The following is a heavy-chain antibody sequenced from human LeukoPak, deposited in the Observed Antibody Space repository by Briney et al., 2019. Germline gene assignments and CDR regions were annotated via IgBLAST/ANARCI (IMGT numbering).Heavy chain of an antibody. CDR3: AILGAGIVGAIDY. CDR1: GYTFTGYY. CDR2: INPNSGGT. J-gene: IGHJ4*02. V-gene: IGHV1-2*04. Sequence: ASVKVSCKASGYTFTGYYMHWVRQAPGQGLEWMGWINPNSGGTNYAQKFQGWVTMTRDTSISTAYMELSRLRSDDTAVYYCAILGAGIVGAIDYWGQGTLVTVSS. D-gene: IGHD1-26*01.